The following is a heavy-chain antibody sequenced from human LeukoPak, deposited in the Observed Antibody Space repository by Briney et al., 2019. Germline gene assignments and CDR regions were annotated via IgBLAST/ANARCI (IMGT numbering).Heavy chain of an antibody. V-gene: IGHV3-30-3*01. J-gene: IGHJ4*02. CDR1: GFTFSSYA. CDR2: ISYDGSNK. Sequence: GRSLRLSCAASGFTFSSYAMHWVRQAPGKGLEGVAVISYDGSNKYYADSVKGRFTISRDNSKNTLYLQMNSLRAEDTAVYYCARVDYGAYLTVDYWGQGTLVTVSS. D-gene: IGHD4-17*01. CDR3: ARVDYGAYLTVDY.